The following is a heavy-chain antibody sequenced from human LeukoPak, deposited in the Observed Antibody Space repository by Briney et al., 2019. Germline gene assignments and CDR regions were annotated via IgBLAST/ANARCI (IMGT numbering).Heavy chain of an antibody. CDR1: GFTFSSYA. V-gene: IGHV3-30-3*01. Sequence: GGSLRLSCAASGFTFSSYAMHWVRQAPGKGLEWVAVISYDGSNKYYADSVKGRFTISRDNSKNTLYLQMNSLRAEDTAVYYCARDVPEGDAFDIWGRGTMVTVSS. J-gene: IGHJ3*02. CDR2: ISYDGSNK. CDR3: ARDVPEGDAFDI. D-gene: IGHD1-14*01.